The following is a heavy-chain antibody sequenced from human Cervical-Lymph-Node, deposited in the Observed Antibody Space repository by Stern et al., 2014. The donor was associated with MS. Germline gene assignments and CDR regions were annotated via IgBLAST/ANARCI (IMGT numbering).Heavy chain of an antibody. CDR2: IYYSAST. D-gene: IGHD5-12*01. V-gene: IGHV4-39*02. Sequence: QVQLQESGPGLVKPSETLSLTCTVSGGSISSSSYYWGWIRQPPGKGLEWIGSIYYSASTSYNPSLKSRVTISVDTSKNHFSLKLSSVTAADTAVYYCARGPVDIVATIRGPFDYWGQGTLVTVSS. J-gene: IGHJ4*02. CDR1: GGSISSSSYY. CDR3: ARGPVDIVATIRGPFDY.